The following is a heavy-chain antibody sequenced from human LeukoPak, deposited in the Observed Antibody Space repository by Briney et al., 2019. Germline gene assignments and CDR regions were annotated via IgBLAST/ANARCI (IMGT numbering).Heavy chain of an antibody. CDR1: GFTFSNYA. CDR3: AKGYMVRGVYDAFDI. J-gene: IGHJ3*02. Sequence: GGSLRLSCAASGFTFSNYAMSWVRQAPGKGLEWVSAIHYSGGSTYYADSVKGRFTISRDNSKNTLYLQMNSLRAEDTAAYYCAKGYMVRGVYDAFDIWGQGTMVTVSS. CDR2: IHYSGGST. D-gene: IGHD3-10*01. V-gene: IGHV3-23*01.